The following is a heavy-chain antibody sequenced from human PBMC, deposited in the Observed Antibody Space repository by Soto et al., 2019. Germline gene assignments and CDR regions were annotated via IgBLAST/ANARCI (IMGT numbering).Heavy chain of an antibody. CDR3: AKVMAAAGYDS. V-gene: IGHV1-69*01. J-gene: IGHJ4*02. CDR1: GGTFGNSA. CDR2: IIPVFGTV. Sequence: QVKLVQSGAEVKKPGSSVKVSCKASGGTFGNSAISWVRQDPGQGLEWMGGIIPVFGTVNYAKKFEGRVTIAADESTSTVFMKMSRLTSEDTAVYYFAKVMAAAGYDSWGQGTLVAVSS. D-gene: IGHD3-16*01.